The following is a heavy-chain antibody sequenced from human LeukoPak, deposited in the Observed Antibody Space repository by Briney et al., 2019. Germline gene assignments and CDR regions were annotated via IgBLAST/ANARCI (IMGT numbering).Heavy chain of an antibody. CDR1: GYTFIGYY. V-gene: IGHV1-69*05. CDR3: ARDGSGSYRFFDY. Sequence: ASVKVSCKASGYTFIGYYMHWVRQAPGQGLEWMGRIIPIFGTANYAQKFQGRVTITTDESTSTAYMELSSLRSEDTAVYYCARDGSGSYRFFDYWGQGTLVTVSS. CDR2: IIPIFGTA. D-gene: IGHD1-26*01. J-gene: IGHJ4*02.